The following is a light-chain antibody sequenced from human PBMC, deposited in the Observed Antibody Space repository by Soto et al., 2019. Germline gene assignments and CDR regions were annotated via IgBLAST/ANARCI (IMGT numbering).Light chain of an antibody. CDR3: QPYGSSPHS. Sequence: EIGLPQSPSPLSLSPGERATLSSRASHSVSSSYLAWYKQKPGQAPRLLIYGASSMAAGIPDRFSVSGSGTDFNLTISRLEPEDVAVYYCQPYGSSPHSFGQGTKLDIK. J-gene: IGKJ2*01. CDR2: GAS. CDR1: HSVSSSY. V-gene: IGKV3-20*01.